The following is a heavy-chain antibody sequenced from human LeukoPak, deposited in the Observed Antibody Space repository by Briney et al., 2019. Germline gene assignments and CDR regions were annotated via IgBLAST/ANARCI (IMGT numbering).Heavy chain of an antibody. J-gene: IGHJ4*02. Sequence: SNKYYAASVKRRFTISRDNYKNTLYLQMNSLRAEDTAVYYCAKDDLGDIVVVPAANFEDYWGQGTLVTVSS. V-gene: IGHV3-30*02. CDR2: SNK. D-gene: IGHD2-2*01. CDR3: AKDDLGDIVVVPAANFEDY.